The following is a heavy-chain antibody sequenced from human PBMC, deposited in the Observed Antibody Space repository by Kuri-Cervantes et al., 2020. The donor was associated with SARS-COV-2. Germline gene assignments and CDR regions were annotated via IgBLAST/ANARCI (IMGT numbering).Heavy chain of an antibody. CDR3: GRHRGYCSGGGCYSTGFTFDY. Sequence: GGSLRPSCAASGFSFSDYYMTWIRKAPGKGLEWVSYISSSSDYTNYADSVKGRFTVSRDNAENSLYLQMNSLGVGDTAVYYCGRHRGYCSGGGCYSTGFTFDYWGQGALVTVSS. CDR2: ISSSSDYT. J-gene: IGHJ4*02. D-gene: IGHD2-15*01. V-gene: IGHV3-11*06. CDR1: GFSFSDYY.